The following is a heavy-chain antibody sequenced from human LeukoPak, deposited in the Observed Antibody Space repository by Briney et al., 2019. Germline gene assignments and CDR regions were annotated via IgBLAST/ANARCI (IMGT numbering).Heavy chain of an antibody. CDR1: GFTFDDYG. CDR2: ISWNSGSI. D-gene: IGHD3-22*01. J-gene: IGHJ4*02. V-gene: IGHV3-9*01. Sequence: GGSLRLSCAASGFTFDDYGMHWVRQAPGKGLEWVSGISWNSGSIGYADSVKGRFTISRDNAKNSLYLQMNSLRAEDTALYYCAKDIFYDSKARGFDYWGRGTLVTVSS. CDR3: AKDIFYDSKARGFDY.